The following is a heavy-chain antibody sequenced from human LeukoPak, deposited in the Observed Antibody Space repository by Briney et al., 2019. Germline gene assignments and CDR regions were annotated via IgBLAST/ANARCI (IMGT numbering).Heavy chain of an antibody. CDR2: MNPNSGNT. V-gene: IGHV1-8*01. D-gene: IGHD3-10*01. J-gene: IGHJ5*02. CDR3: ARGPFMVRGVFDNWFDP. CDR1: GYTFTSYD. Sequence: GASVKVSCKASGYTFTSYDINWVRQATGQGLEWMGWMNPNSGNTGYAQKFQGRVTMTRNTSISTAYMELSSLRSEDTAVYYCARGPFMVRGVFDNWFDPWGQGTLVTVSS.